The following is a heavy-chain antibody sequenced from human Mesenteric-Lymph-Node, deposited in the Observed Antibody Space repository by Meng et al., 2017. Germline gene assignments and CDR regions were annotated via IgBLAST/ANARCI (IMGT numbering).Heavy chain of an antibody. V-gene: IGHV3-21*01. CDR1: GFTFSSYS. CDR2: ISSSSSYI. Sequence: GESLKISCAASGFTFSSYSMNWVRQAPGKGLEWVSSISSSSSYIYYADSVKGRFTISRDNAKNTLYLQMNSLRAEDTAVYYCARDRGNTYGSQNLGYWGQGTLVTVSS. D-gene: IGHD5-18*01. J-gene: IGHJ4*02. CDR3: ARDRGNTYGSQNLGY.